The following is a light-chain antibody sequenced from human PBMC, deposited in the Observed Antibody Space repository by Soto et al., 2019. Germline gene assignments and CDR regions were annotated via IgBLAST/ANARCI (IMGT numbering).Light chain of an antibody. J-gene: IGLJ2*01. CDR2: DVI. CDR1: SNDVGGYDY. CDR3: SSYTSRATLV. V-gene: IGLV2-14*03. Sequence: QSALTQPASVSGSPGQSITISCTGTSNDVGGYDYVTWYQHHPGKAPKLLIYDVINRPSGISDRFSASKSGNTASLTISGLQAEDEAQYYGSSYTSRATLVFGGGTKLTVL.